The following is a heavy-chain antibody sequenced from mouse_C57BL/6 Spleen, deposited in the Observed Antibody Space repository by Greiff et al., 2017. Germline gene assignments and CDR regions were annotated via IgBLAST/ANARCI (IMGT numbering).Heavy chain of an antibody. CDR3: ARSLWFAY. V-gene: IGHV1-82*01. CDR1: GYAFSSSW. CDR2: IYPGDGDT. D-gene: IGHD6-1*01. Sequence: VQLQQSGPELVKPGASVKISCKASGYAFSSSWMNWVKQRPGKGLEWIGRIYPGDGDTNYNGKFKGKATLTADKSSSTAYMQLSSLTSEDSAVYNCARSLWFAYWGQGTLVTVSA. J-gene: IGHJ3*01.